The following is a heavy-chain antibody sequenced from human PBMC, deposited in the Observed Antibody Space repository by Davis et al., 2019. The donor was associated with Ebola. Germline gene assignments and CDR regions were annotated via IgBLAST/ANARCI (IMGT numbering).Heavy chain of an antibody. CDR3: ARGATSIAAYPFDY. J-gene: IGHJ4*02. CDR2: INHSGST. V-gene: IGHV4-34*01. CDR1: GGSFSGYY. D-gene: IGHD6-13*01. Sequence: PSETLSLTCAVYGGSFSGYYWSWIRQPPGKGLEWIGEINHSGSTNYNPSLKSRVTISVDTSKNQFSLKLSSVTAADMAVYYCARGATSIAAYPFDYWGQGTLVTVSS.